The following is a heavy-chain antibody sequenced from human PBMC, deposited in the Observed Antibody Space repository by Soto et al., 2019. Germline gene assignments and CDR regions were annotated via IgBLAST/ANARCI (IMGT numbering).Heavy chain of an antibody. J-gene: IGHJ6*02. CDR1: GYNFTSHY. Sequence: ASVKVSCKTSGYNFTSHYIHWVRQAPGQRLESMGIIYPRGGSTIYAQKFQGKVTMTRDTSTHTLYMELSSLRSEDTAIYYCARVGYSSTGTTLHFHGLDVWGQGTTVTGLL. V-gene: IGHV1-46*01. D-gene: IGHD3-22*01. CDR3: ARVGYSSTGTTLHFHGLDV. CDR2: IYPRGGST.